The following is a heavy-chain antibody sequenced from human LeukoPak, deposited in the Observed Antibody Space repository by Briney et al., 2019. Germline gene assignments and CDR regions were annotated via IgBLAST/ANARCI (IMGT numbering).Heavy chain of an antibody. Sequence: SETLSLTCAVYGGSFSGYYWSWIRQPPGKGLEWIGEINHSGSTNYNPSLKSRVTISVDTSKNQFSLKLSSVTAADTAVYYCARLGIQLWSRSTAYYMDVWGKGTTVTVSS. V-gene: IGHV4-34*01. CDR2: INHSGST. CDR3: ARLGIQLWSRSTAYYMDV. CDR1: GGSFSGYY. J-gene: IGHJ6*03. D-gene: IGHD5-18*01.